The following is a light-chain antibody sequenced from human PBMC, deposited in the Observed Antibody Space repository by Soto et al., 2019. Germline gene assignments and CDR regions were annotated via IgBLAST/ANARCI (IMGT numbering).Light chain of an antibody. J-gene: IGLJ2*01. CDR1: RSDDGGYNF. CDR3: SSYAGRDNVI. Sequence: QSALTQPPSASGSLGQSVTISCTGTRSDDGGYNFVSWYQQHPGKAPRLMIHDVNERPSGVPDRFSGSKSGNTASLTVSGLQAEDEADYYCSSYAGRDNVIFGGGTQLTVL. CDR2: DVN. V-gene: IGLV2-8*01.